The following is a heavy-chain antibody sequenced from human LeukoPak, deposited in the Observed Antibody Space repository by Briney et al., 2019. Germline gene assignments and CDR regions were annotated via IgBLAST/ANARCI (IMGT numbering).Heavy chain of an antibody. Sequence: ASVKVSCKASGYTFTGYYMHWVRQAPGQGLEWMGWINPNSGGTNYAQKFQGRVTMTRDTSISTAYMELSRLRSDDTAMYYCHIAARPQTAFDIWGQGTMVTVSS. CDR3: HIAARPQTAFDI. J-gene: IGHJ3*02. CDR1: GYTFTGYY. CDR2: INPNSGGT. V-gene: IGHV1-2*02. D-gene: IGHD6-6*01.